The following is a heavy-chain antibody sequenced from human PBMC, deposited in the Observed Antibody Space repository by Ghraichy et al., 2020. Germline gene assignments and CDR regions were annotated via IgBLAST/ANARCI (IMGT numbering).Heavy chain of an antibody. V-gene: IGHV3-21*01. Sequence: GGSLRLSCATSGFNLGVYTMNWLRWAPNKGLQWVSSISSDGSRIYYTDSVRGRFTISRDNAMNSVFLQMDSLTVEDTAMYYCVRADGSGSFYYWGQGTQVSVSS. D-gene: IGHD3-10*01. CDR2: ISSDGSRI. J-gene: IGHJ4*01. CDR3: VRADGSGSFYY. CDR1: GFNLGVYT.